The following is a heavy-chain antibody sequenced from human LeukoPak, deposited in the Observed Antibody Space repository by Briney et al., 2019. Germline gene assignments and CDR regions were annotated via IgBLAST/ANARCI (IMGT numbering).Heavy chain of an antibody. CDR3: ASTYCGGDCYSEYYYYYGMDV. CDR1: GFTFSSYA. D-gene: IGHD2-21*02. Sequence: GGSLRLSCAASGFTFSSYAISWVRQAPGQGLEWMGRIIPILGIANYAQKFQGRVTITADKSTSTAYMELSSLRSEDTAVYYCASTYCGGDCYSEYYYYYGMDVWGQGTTVTVSS. V-gene: IGHV1-69*04. J-gene: IGHJ6*02. CDR2: IIPILGIA.